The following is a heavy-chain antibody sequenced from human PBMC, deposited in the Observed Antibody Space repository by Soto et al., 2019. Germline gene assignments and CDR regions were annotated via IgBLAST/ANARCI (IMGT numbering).Heavy chain of an antibody. CDR1: GFPFATHG. CDR3: AKDRIIVIPIGLSNHFDS. D-gene: IGHD3-16*02. CDR2: ISYDGANK. Sequence: VQLVESGGGVVQPGRSLRLSCAASGFPFATHGMHWVRQAPGRGLEWVAAISYDGANKYYADAVKGRFTISKDNSKNTLYLQVDSLRVEDTSVYFRAKDRIIVIPIGLSNHFDSWGQGTLVTVSA. V-gene: IGHV3-30*18. J-gene: IGHJ4*02.